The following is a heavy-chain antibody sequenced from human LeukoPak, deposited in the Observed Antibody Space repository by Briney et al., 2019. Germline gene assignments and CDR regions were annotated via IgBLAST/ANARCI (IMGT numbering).Heavy chain of an antibody. CDR1: GLTVSSNY. CDR2: IYSGGST. D-gene: IGHD1-26*01. J-gene: IGHJ3*02. V-gene: IGHV3-53*01. CDR3: ARKQWELGAFDI. Sequence: SGGSLRLSCAASGLTVSSNYMSWVRQAPGKGLEWVSVIYSGGSTYYADSVKGRFTISRDNSKNTLYLQMNSLRAEDTAVYYCARKQWELGAFDIWGQGTMVTVSS.